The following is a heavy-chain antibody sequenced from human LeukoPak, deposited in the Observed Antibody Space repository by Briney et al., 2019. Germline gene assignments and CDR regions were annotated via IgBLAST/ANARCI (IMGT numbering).Heavy chain of an antibody. CDR3: ARVKLGYFDY. CDR2: ISYDGSNK. D-gene: IGHD7-27*01. J-gene: IGHJ4*02. V-gene: IGHV3-30-3*01. CDR1: GFTFSSYA. Sequence: PGGSLRLSCAASGFTFSSYAMHWVRQAPGKGLEWVAVISYDGSNKYYADSVKGRFTISRDNSKNTLYLQMSSLRAEDTAVYYCARVKLGYFDYWGQGTLVTVSS.